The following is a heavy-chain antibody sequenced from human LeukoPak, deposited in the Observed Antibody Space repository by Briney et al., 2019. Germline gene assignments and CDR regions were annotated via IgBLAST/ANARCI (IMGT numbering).Heavy chain of an antibody. J-gene: IGHJ5*02. CDR3: ARELGYCSSSDCFNWFDP. CDR1: GGSIKSGDYY. V-gene: IGHV4-30-4*01. CDR2: IYYSGNT. D-gene: IGHD2-2*01. Sequence: SETLSLTCTVSGGSIKSGDYYWTWIRQPPGKGLEWIGYIYYSGNTYYNPSLKSRLTMSVDTFKNQFSLKLSSVTAADTAVYYCARELGYCSSSDCFNWFDPWGQGTLVTVSS.